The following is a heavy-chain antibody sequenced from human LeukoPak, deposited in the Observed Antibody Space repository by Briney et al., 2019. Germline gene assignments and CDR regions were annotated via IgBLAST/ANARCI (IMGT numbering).Heavy chain of an antibody. D-gene: IGHD1-26*01. CDR1: GGSICSTYYY. CDR2: IFYSGST. V-gene: IGHV4-39*01. J-gene: IGHJ4*02. CDR3: ARRDNSGYFDY. Sequence: PSETLSLTCTVSGGSICSTYYYWGWLRQPPGKGLEWIGTIFYSGSTYYNPSLESRVTISVDTSKNQFSLNLSSVTAADTAVYYCARRDNSGYFDYWGPGTLVTVSS.